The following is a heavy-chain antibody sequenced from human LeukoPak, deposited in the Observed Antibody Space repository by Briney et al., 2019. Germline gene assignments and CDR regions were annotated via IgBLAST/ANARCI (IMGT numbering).Heavy chain of an antibody. CDR3: ARGVQQRGWYLDS. CDR2: ISHIGNA. J-gene: IGHJ4*02. CDR1: GGSFTDYY. Sequence: SETLSLTCDVHGGSFTDYYWTWIRQPPGRGLEWIGEISHIGNAIYNPSLTSRVTISIDTSHNQFSLRLTSVTAADTALYFCARGVQQRGWYLDSWGQGTLVTVSS. D-gene: IGHD6-19*01. V-gene: IGHV4-34*01.